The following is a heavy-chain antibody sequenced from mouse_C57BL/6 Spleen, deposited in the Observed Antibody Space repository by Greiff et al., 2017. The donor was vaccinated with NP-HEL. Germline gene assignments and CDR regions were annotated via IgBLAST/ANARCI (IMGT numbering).Heavy chain of an antibody. J-gene: IGHJ2*01. CDR2: IYPSDSYT. V-gene: IGHV1-59*01. CDR1: GYTFTSYW. Sequence: VQLQQPGAELVRPGTSVKLSCKASGYTFTSYWMHWVKQRPGQGLEWIGVIYPSDSYTNYNQKFKGKATLTVDTSSSTAYMQLSSLTSEDSAVYYCAREEGYYFDYWGKGTTLTVSS. CDR3: AREEGYYFDY.